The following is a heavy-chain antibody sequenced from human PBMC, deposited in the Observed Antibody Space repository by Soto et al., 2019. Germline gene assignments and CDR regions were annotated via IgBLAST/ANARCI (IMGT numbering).Heavy chain of an antibody. J-gene: IGHJ3*02. CDR1: GGTFSSYA. CDR3: ARTEATTGSGAFDI. Sequence: SVKVSCKASGGTFSSYAISWVRQAPGQGLEWMGGIVPIFGTANYAQKFQGRVTITADESTSTAYMELSSLRSEDTAVYYCARTEATTGSGAFDIWGQGTMVTVSS. V-gene: IGHV1-69*13. D-gene: IGHD4-4*01. CDR2: IVPIFGTA.